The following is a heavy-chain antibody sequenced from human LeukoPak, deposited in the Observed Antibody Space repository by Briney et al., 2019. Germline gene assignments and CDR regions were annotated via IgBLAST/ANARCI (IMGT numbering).Heavy chain of an antibody. D-gene: IGHD5-18*01. CDR3: ARQDTAMVLDAFDI. CDR1: GYSFTSYW. CDR2: IYPGDSDT. J-gene: IGHJ3*02. Sequence: GESLKIPCKGSGYSFTSYWIGWVRQMPGKGLEWMGIIYPGDSDTRYSPSFQGQVTISADKSIVTASLQWSSLKASDTAMYYCARQDTAMVLDAFDIWGQGTMVTVSS. V-gene: IGHV5-51*01.